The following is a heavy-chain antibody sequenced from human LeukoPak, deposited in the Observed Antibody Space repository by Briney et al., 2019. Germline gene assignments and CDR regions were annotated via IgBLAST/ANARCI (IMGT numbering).Heavy chain of an antibody. CDR3: ARESSYAFDI. Sequence: PGGSLRLSCVLSGFTFSGYSTTRVRQAPGEGLEWLSYISSSSSIIHYADSVKGRFTISRDNAKNSLYLQMNSLRDEDTAVYYCARESSYAFDIWGQGTMVTVSS. V-gene: IGHV3-48*02. J-gene: IGHJ3*02. D-gene: IGHD3-10*01. CDR2: ISSSSSII. CDR1: GFTFSGYS.